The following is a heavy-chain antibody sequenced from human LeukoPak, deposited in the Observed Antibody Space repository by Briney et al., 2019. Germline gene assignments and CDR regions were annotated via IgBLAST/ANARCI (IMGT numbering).Heavy chain of an antibody. CDR2: IYHSGST. J-gene: IGHJ3*02. V-gene: IGHV4-30-2*01. Sequence: PSQTLSLTCTVSGGSISSGGYYWSWIRQPPGKGLEWIGYIYHSGSTYYNPSLKSRVTISVDRSKNQFSLKLSSVTAADTAIYYCARGPASSGGLPPGALDIWGQGTMVTVSS. D-gene: IGHD6-25*01. CDR3: ARGPASSGGLPPGALDI. CDR1: GGSISSGGYY.